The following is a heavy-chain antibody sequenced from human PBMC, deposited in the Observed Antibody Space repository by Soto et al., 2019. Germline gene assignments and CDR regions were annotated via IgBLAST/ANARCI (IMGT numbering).Heavy chain of an antibody. Sequence: QVQLQESGPGLVKPSGTLSLTCAVSGGSISSSNWWSWVRQPPGKGLEWIGEIYHSGSTNYNPSLKSRVTISVDKTKNQCSLKMSSVTAADTAVYYCARDHRYYDYVWGSYRQPPYFDYWGQGTLVTVSS. CDR1: GGSISSSNW. CDR3: ARDHRYYDYVWGSYRQPPYFDY. CDR2: IYHSGST. D-gene: IGHD3-16*02. J-gene: IGHJ4*02. V-gene: IGHV4-4*02.